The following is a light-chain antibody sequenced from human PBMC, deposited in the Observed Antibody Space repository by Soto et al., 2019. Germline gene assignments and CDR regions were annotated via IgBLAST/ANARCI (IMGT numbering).Light chain of an antibody. CDR3: QQYNNWPPRGT. V-gene: IGKV3-15*01. CDR2: GAS. CDR1: QRVNSY. J-gene: IGKJ2*02. Sequence: EIVMTQSPATLSVSPGEGATLSCRASQRVNSYLAWYQQKPGQAPRLLIYGASTRATGIPARFSGSGSGTEFSLTISSLQSEDFAVYYCQQYNNWPPRGTFGHGTKLEIK.